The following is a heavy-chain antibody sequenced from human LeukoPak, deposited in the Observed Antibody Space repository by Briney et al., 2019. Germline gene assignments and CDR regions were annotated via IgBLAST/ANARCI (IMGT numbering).Heavy chain of an antibody. CDR3: VRPVSGSSGWYYNY. Sequence: MPWETLSLTCAVYGGSFSGYYWSWIRQPPGKGLEWIGEINQSGSTDYNPSLKSRVTISVDTSKNQFSLKLSSVTAADTAVYYCVRPVSGSSGWYYNYWGQGTLVTVSS. D-gene: IGHD6-19*01. CDR1: GGSFSGYY. CDR2: INQSGST. V-gene: IGHV4-34*01. J-gene: IGHJ4*02.